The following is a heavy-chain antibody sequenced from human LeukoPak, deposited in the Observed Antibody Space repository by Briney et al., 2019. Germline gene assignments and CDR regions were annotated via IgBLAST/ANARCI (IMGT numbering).Heavy chain of an antibody. CDR2: ISSSGCTI. CDR3: ARASVDTASPASDY. J-gene: IGHJ4*02. CDR1: GFTFSDYY. D-gene: IGHD5-18*01. Sequence: KAGGSLRLSCAASGFTFSDYYMSWIRQAPGKGLEWVSYISSSGCTIYYADSVKGRFTISRDNAKNSLYLQMNSLRADDTAVYCCARASVDTASPASDYWGQGTLVTVSS. V-gene: IGHV3-11*01.